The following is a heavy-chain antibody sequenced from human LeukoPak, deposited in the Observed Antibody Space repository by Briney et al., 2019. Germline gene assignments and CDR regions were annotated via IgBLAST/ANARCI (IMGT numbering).Heavy chain of an antibody. D-gene: IGHD3-9*01. CDR2: INPNNGGT. CDR1: GYTFTNDY. Sequence: ASVKVSCTASGYTFTNDYMHWVRQAPGQGLEWMGWINPNNGGTNYAQKFQGRVTMTRDTSISTAYMELSRLTSDDTAVYYCARVLTGYSKFDYWGQGTLVTVSS. J-gene: IGHJ4*02. CDR3: ARVLTGYSKFDY. V-gene: IGHV1-2*02.